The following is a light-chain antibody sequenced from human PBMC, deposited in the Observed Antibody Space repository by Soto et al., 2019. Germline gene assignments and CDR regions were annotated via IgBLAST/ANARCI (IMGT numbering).Light chain of an antibody. V-gene: IGKV3-15*01. Sequence: EIVMTQSPATLSVSPGERATLSCRASQSVSSNLAWYQQKPGQAPRLLIYGASTRATGIPARFGGSGSGTDLTLTISSLQSEDFAVYYCQQYNDWPWTFGQGTKVDIK. J-gene: IGKJ1*01. CDR1: QSVSSN. CDR3: QQYNDWPWT. CDR2: GAS.